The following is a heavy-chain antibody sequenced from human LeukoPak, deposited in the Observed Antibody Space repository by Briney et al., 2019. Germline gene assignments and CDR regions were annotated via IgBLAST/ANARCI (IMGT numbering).Heavy chain of an antibody. CDR2: IRSKAYGGTT. Sequence: GGSLRLSCTASGFTFGDYAVTWVRQAPGKGLEWVGLIRSKAYGGTTEYAASVKGRFTISRDDSKSIAYLQMNSLKTEDTAVYCCNPLSASSPIDYWGQGTLVTVSS. CDR3: NPLSASSPIDY. V-gene: IGHV3-49*04. CDR1: GFTFGDYA. J-gene: IGHJ4*02.